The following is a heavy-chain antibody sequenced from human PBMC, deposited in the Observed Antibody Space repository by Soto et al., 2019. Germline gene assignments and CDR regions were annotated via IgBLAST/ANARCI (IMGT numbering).Heavy chain of an antibody. Sequence: QVQLEQSGAEVKKPGSSVKVSCKASGGTFRSYGVSWVRQAPGLGLQSMGGIIPIFGTTNYGQKLQGRLTITADESTGTAYMELSSLRSEDTAIYYCARGRDGYNSGHAVYFDYWGQGTPVTVSS. J-gene: IGHJ4*02. CDR3: ARGRDGYNSGHAVYFDY. D-gene: IGHD5-12*01. CDR2: IIPIFGTT. CDR1: GGTFRSYG. V-gene: IGHV1-69*01.